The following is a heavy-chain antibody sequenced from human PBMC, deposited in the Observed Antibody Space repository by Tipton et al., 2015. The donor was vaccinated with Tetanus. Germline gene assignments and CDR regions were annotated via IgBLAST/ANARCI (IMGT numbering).Heavy chain of an antibody. V-gene: IGHV3-64*01. J-gene: IGHJ4*02. Sequence: SLRLSCAASGFTFSNYPMHWVRQAPGKGLEYVSSILGVGGSPFYANSVKGRFTISRDNSKNTVYLQMDSLRPEDMAVYYCARDRDGGWSFDDWGQGTLVTVSS. CDR2: ILGVGGSP. D-gene: IGHD6-19*01. CDR3: ARDRDGGWSFDD. CDR1: GFTFSNYP.